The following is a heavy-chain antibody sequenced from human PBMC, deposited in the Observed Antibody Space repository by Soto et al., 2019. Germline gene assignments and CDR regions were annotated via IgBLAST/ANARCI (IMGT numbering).Heavy chain of an antibody. CDR1: GGSISSYY. CDR2: IYYSGST. V-gene: IGHV4-59*01. J-gene: IGHJ5*02. CDR3: ATAVDYGSSSVGFDP. Sequence: SETLSLTCTVSGGSISSYYWSWIRQPPGKGLEWIGYIYYSGSTNYNPSLKSRVTISVDTSKNQFSLKLSSVTAADTAVYYCATAVDYGSSSVGFDPWGQGTLVTVSS. D-gene: IGHD6-6*01.